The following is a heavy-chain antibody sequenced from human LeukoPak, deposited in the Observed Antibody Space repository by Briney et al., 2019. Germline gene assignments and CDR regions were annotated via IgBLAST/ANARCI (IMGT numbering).Heavy chain of an antibody. CDR3: AREVADYGDYVFDS. CDR1: GGSFSGYY. V-gene: IGHV4-34*01. Sequence: SETLSLTCAVYGGSFSGYYWSWIRQPPGKGLEWIGEINHSGSTNYNPSLKSRVTISLDTSKNQFSLQLTSVTPDDTAVYYCAREVADYGDYVFDSWGQGTLVTVSS. D-gene: IGHD4-17*01. CDR2: INHSGST. J-gene: IGHJ5*01.